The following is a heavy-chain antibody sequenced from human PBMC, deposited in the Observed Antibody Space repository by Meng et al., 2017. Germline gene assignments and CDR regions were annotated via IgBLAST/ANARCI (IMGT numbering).Heavy chain of an antibody. Sequence: QMQLQQWGAGPLKPSETLSLTCAVYGGSFSGYYWSWIRQPPGKGLEWIGEINHSGSTNYNPSLKSRVTISVDTSKNQFSLKLSSVTAADTAVYYCARRGIAARPFYYWGQGTLVTVSS. J-gene: IGHJ4*02. CDR3: ARRGIAARPFYY. CDR2: INHSGST. CDR1: GGSFSGYY. D-gene: IGHD6-6*01. V-gene: IGHV4-34*01.